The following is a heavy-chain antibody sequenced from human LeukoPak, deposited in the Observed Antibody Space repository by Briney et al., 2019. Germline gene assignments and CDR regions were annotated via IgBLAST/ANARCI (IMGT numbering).Heavy chain of an antibody. J-gene: IGHJ4*02. D-gene: IGHD3-3*01. CDR3: ARRSGDFWSNYYHFDY. V-gene: IGHV4-59*08. CDR1: GGSISSSY. Sequence: PSETLSPTCTVSGGSISSSYWSWIRQPPGKELEWIGYIYYSGDTNYNPSLQSRVTISLDTSKNQFSLKLSSVTAADTAVYYCARRSGDFWSNYYHFDYWGQGILVTVSS. CDR2: IYYSGDT.